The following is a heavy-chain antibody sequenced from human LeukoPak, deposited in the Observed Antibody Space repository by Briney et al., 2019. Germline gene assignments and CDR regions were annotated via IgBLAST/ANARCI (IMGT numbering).Heavy chain of an antibody. CDR2: ISSSSSYI. CDR3: ARDLDSYCSGGSCYSDY. Sequence: GGSLRLSCAASGFTFSSYSMNWVRRAPGKGLEWVSSISSSSSYIYYADSVKGRFTIPRDNAKNSLYLQMNSLRAEDTAVYYCARDLDSYCSGGSCYSDYWGQGTLVTVSS. CDR1: GFTFSSYS. J-gene: IGHJ4*02. V-gene: IGHV3-21*01. D-gene: IGHD2-15*01.